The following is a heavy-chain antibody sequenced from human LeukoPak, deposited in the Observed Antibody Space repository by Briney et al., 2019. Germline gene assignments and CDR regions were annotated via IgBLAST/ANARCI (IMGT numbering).Heavy chain of an antibody. Sequence: ASVKVSCKASGYTFPGYYMHWVRQAPGQGLEWMGWINPNSGGTNYAQKFQGRVTMTRDTSISTAYMELSRLRSDDTAVYYCASVMGGYNWFDPWGQGTLVTVSS. D-gene: IGHD1-26*01. CDR1: GYTFPGYY. J-gene: IGHJ5*02. V-gene: IGHV1-2*02. CDR3: ASVMGGYNWFDP. CDR2: INPNSGGT.